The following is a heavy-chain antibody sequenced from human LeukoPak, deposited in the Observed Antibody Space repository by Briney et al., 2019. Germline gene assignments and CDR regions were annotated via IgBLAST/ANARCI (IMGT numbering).Heavy chain of an antibody. D-gene: IGHD6-13*01. Sequence: AGSLRRYCAAYGFTFSSYAMDWLRQAPGKGLEWVAVTSYDGSNKYYADSGKGRFTISRDNSKNKLYLQMNSLRVEDTAVYYCARDPPAVAAVGYSRDVWGRGTTVTVSS. V-gene: IGHV3-30-3*01. J-gene: IGHJ6*02. CDR3: ARDPPAVAAVGYSRDV. CDR1: GFTFSSYA. CDR2: TSYDGSNK.